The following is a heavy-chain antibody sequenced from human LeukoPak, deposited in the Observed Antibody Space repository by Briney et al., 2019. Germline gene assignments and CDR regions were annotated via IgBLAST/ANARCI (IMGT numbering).Heavy chain of an antibody. D-gene: IGHD5-12*01. CDR2: IYYSGST. V-gene: IGHV4-59*08. J-gene: IGHJ4*02. Sequence: SETLSLTCTVSGGSISTYYWTWIRQPPGKGLEWIGYIYYSGSTNYNPSLKSRVTISVDTSKNQFSLKLSSVTAADTAVYYCARAVGDSGYDFDLTFDYWGQGALVTVSS. CDR3: ARAVGDSGYDFDLTFDY. CDR1: GGSISTYY.